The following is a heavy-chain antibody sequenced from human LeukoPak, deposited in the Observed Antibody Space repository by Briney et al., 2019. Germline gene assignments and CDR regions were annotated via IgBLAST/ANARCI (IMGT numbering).Heavy chain of an antibody. CDR3: ARDVSGWYYFDY. V-gene: IGHV1-2*02. D-gene: IGHD6-19*01. CDR1: GYTFTGYY. Sequence: ASVNVSCKASGYTFTGYYMHWVRQAPGQGLEWMGWINPNSGGTNYAQKFQGRVTMTRDTSISTAYMELSRLRSDDTAVYYCARDVSGWYYFDYWGQGTLVTVSS. CDR2: INPNSGGT. J-gene: IGHJ4*02.